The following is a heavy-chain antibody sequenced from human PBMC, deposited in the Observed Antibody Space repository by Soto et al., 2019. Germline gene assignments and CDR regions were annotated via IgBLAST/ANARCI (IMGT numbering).Heavy chain of an antibody. D-gene: IGHD3-16*01. V-gene: IGHV3-43*01. CDR2: ISWDGGST. Sequence: GGSLRLSCAACGFSFEDYTMHWVCQAPGKGLERVSLISWDGGSTYYADSVKGRFTISRDNSKNSLYLQMNSLRTEDTALYDCARGALGGYNLGYWGQGTLVTVSS. CDR3: ARGALGGYNLGY. J-gene: IGHJ4*02. CDR1: GFSFEDYT.